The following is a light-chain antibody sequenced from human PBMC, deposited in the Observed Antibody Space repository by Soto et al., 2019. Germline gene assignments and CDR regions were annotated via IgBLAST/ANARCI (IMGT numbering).Light chain of an antibody. Sequence: EIVMTQSPATLSVSPGERATLSCRASQSVSSNLAWYQQKLGQAPRLLIYGASSRATGIPARFSGSGSGTEFTLTISSLQSEDFAVYYCQQYNNWSWTFDQGTKVEIK. CDR1: QSVSSN. J-gene: IGKJ1*01. V-gene: IGKV3-15*01. CDR2: GAS. CDR3: QQYNNWSWT.